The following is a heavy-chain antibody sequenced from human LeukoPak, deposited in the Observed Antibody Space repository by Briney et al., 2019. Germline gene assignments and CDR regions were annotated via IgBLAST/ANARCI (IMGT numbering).Heavy chain of an antibody. CDR3: AKSGGFCSTPNCYVDYYYMDV. D-gene: IGHD2-2*01. CDR2: NSDGDST. Sequence: PGGSLRLSCVVSGFTFSVYSMTWVPHAPGEGLEWVSTNSDGDSTYYPVSVKGRVTISRANSGNTLFLQMDSLRAEDTAIYYGAKSGGFCSTPNCYVDYYYMDVWGNGTTVTVSS. J-gene: IGHJ6*03. V-gene: IGHV3-23*01. CDR1: GFTFSVYS.